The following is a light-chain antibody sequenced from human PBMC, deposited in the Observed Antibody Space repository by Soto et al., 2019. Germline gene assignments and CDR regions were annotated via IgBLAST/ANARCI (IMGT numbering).Light chain of an antibody. CDR1: QNVTSTY. CDR3: QQYNNWPIT. J-gene: IGKJ5*01. Sequence: VLTQSPGTRSLSPGERASLSCRASQNVTSTYLAWYQQRPGQPPRLLIYAAFSRATGVPDRFSASGSGTEFTLTITRLEPEDFAVYYCQQYNNWPITFGQGTRLEI. CDR2: AAF. V-gene: IGKV3-20*01.